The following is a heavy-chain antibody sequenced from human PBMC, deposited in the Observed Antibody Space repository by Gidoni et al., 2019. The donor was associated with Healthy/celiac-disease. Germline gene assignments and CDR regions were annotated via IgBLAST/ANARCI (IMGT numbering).Heavy chain of an antibody. D-gene: IGHD3-10*01. Sequence: EVQLVESGGGLVKPGGSLRLSCAASGFTFSSYSMNWVRQAPGKGLEWVSSISSSSSYIYYADSVKGRFTISRDNAKNSLYLQMNSLRAEDTAVYYCAREWMAGFEDVFDYWGQGTLVTVSS. CDR3: AREWMAGFEDVFDY. CDR2: ISSSSSYI. J-gene: IGHJ4*02. CDR1: GFTFSSYS. V-gene: IGHV3-21*01.